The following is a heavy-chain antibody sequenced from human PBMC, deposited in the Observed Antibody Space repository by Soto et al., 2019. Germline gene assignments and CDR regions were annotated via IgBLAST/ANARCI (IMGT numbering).Heavy chain of an antibody. CDR2: IIPIFGTA. Sequence: QVQLVQSGAEVKKPGSSVKVSCKASGGTFSSYAISWVRQAPGQGLEWMGGIIPIFGTANYAQKFQGRVTITADESTSTAYIELSSLRSEDTAVYYCARPRYCSGGSCLVPYYYGMDVWGQGTTVTDSS. D-gene: IGHD2-15*01. CDR3: ARPRYCSGGSCLVPYYYGMDV. CDR1: GGTFSSYA. J-gene: IGHJ6*02. V-gene: IGHV1-69*01.